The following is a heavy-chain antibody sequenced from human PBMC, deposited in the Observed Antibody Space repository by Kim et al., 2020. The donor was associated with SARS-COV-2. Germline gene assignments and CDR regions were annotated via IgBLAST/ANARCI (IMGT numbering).Heavy chain of an antibody. J-gene: IGHJ5*02. CDR3: ARDEPYDYVWGMVDP. V-gene: IGHV1-18*01. Sequence: ASVKVSCKASGYTFTSHGISWVRQAPGQGLEWMGWISAYNGNTNYAQKLQGRVTMTTDTSTSTAYMELRSLRSDDTAVYYCARDEPYDYVWGMVDPWGQGTLVTVSS. CDR2: ISAYNGNT. D-gene: IGHD3-16*01. CDR1: GYTFTSHG.